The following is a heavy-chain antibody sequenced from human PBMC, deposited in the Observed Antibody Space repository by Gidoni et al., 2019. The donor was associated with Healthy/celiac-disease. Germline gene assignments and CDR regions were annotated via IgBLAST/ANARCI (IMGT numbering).Heavy chain of an antibody. Sequence: QVQLVQSGAEVKKPGSSVKVSCKASGGTFSSYAISWVRQAPGQGLEWMGGISPICGTAHYAQQFQGRVTITADKSTSTAYMELSSLRSEDTAVYYCARGYSVGPPGYSGIHAFDIWGQGTMVTVSS. J-gene: IGHJ3*02. V-gene: IGHV1-69*06. CDR1: GGTFSSYA. CDR3: ARGYSVGPPGYSGIHAFDI. CDR2: ISPICGTA. D-gene: IGHD1-26*01.